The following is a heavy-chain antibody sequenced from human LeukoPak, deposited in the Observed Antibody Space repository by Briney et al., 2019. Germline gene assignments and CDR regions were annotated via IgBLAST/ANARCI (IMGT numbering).Heavy chain of an antibody. CDR1: RYSFGSYA. Sequence: GGSLRLSCEGSRYSFGSYAMTWVRQAPGKGLEWVSSISGSGSSLDYSDSVKGRFAVSRDNANDSLYLQMNSLRVDDSAVYFCARRVAAGVDPWGQGTRVTVSS. V-gene: IGHV3-21*01. J-gene: IGHJ5*02. CDR3: ARRVAAGVDP. D-gene: IGHD6-13*01. CDR2: ISGSGSSL.